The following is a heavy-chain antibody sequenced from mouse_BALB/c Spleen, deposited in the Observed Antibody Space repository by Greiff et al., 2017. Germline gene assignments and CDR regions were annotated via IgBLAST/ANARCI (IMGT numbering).Heavy chain of an antibody. CDR3: ARVRGYGNYGYAMDY. CDR2: INPNNGGT. CDR1: GYTFTDYN. V-gene: IGHV1-18*01. J-gene: IGHJ4*01. Sequence: EVQLQQSGPELVKPGASVKIPCKASGYTFTDYNMDWVKQSHGKSLEWIGAINPNNGGTIYNQKFKGKATLTVDKSSSTAYMELRSLTSEDTAVYYCARVRGYGNYGYAMDYWGQGTSVTVSS. D-gene: IGHD2-1*01.